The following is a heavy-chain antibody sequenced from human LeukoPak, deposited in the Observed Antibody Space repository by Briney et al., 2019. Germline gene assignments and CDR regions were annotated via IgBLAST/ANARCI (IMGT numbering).Heavy chain of an antibody. Sequence: PGGSLRLSCAASGFXFSSYSINWVRQAPGKGLEWVSSISSSSSYIYYADSVKGQFTISRDNAKNSLYLQMNSLRAEDTAVYYCARDREGATLNDAFDIWGQGTMVTVSS. CDR3: ARDREGATLNDAFDI. CDR2: ISSSSSYI. CDR1: GFXFSSYS. J-gene: IGHJ3*02. D-gene: IGHD1-26*01. V-gene: IGHV3-21*01.